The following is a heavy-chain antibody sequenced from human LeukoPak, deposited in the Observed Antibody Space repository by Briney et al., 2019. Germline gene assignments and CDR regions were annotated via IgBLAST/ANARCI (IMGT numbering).Heavy chain of an antibody. Sequence: GASVKVSCKASGYTFTSYDINWVQQATGRGLEWMGWMNPNSGNTGYAQKFQGRVTMTRNTSISTAYMELSSLRSEDTAVYYCARGHYYDSSGYYPDYWGQGTLVTVSS. CDR3: ARGHYYDSSGYYPDY. CDR1: GYTFTSYD. D-gene: IGHD3-22*01. V-gene: IGHV1-8*01. CDR2: MNPNSGNT. J-gene: IGHJ4*02.